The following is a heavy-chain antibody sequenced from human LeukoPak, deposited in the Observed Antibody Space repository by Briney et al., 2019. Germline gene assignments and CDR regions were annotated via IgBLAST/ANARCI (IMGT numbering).Heavy chain of an antibody. D-gene: IGHD2-15*01. CDR2: INHSGST. Sequence: PSETQSLTCAVYGGSFSSYYWTWIRQPLGKGLEWIGEINHSGSTNYNPSLKSRVTMSLDTSKSQFSLRLSSVTAADTAVYFCARHPFATPFVYWGPGTLVTVSS. CDR3: ARHPFATPFVY. J-gene: IGHJ4*02. CDR1: GGSFSSYY. V-gene: IGHV4-34*01.